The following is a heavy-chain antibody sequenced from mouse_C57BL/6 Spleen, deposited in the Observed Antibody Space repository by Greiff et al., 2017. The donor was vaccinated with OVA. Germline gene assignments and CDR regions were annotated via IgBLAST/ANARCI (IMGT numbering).Heavy chain of an antibody. Sequence: EVQLVESGGGLVQPGGSMKLSCAASGFTFSDDWMAWVRQSPEKGLEWVADIRNKANNHASYSAESVKGRFTISRDDSKSSVYQQMNSLRAEDTGIYYCTRLTGSGGYYFDDWGKGTTLTVSS. CDR2: IRNKANNHAS. D-gene: IGHD4-1*01. V-gene: IGHV6-6*01. J-gene: IGHJ2*01. CDR1: GFTFSDDW. CDR3: TRLTGSGGYYFDD.